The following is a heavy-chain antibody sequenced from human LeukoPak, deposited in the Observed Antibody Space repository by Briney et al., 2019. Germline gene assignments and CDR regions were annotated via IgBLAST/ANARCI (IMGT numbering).Heavy chain of an antibody. CDR2: ISYDGSNK. V-gene: IGHV3-30*19. CDR3: AGSYYNVFDY. Sequence: QPGRSLRLSCAASGFTFSSYGMHWVRQAPGKGLEWVAVISYDGSNKYYADSVKGRFTISRDNSKNTLYLQMNSLRAEDTAVYYCAGSYYNVFDYWGQGTLVTVSS. D-gene: IGHD3-10*01. CDR1: GFTFSSYG. J-gene: IGHJ4*02.